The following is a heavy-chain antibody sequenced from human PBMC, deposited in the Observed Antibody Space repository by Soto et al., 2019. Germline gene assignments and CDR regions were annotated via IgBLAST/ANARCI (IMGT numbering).Heavy chain of an antibody. CDR3: ARDQDESSWYPRGWFDP. D-gene: IGHD6-13*01. V-gene: IGHV3-21*01. Sequence: GGSLRLSCAASGFTFSSYSMNLVRQAPGKGLEWVSSISSSSSYIYYADSVKGRFTISRENAKNSLYLQMNSLRAEDTAVYYCARDQDESSWYPRGWFDPWGQGTMVTVSS. CDR1: GFTFSSYS. CDR2: ISSSSSYI. J-gene: IGHJ5*02.